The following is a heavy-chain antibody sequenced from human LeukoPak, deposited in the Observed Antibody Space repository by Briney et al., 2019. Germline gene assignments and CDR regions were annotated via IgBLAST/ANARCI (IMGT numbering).Heavy chain of an antibody. CDR1: GYTFTSYY. D-gene: IGHD6-19*01. J-gene: IGHJ4*02. CDR2: INPSGGSS. CDR3: ARSSDSIDY. Sequence: ASVKVSCKASGYTFTSYYMHWVRQAPGQGLEWMGIINPSGGSSSYAQKFQGRVTMTRGTSTSTVYMELSSLKPEDTAVYYCARSSDSIDYWGQGTLVTVSS. V-gene: IGHV1-46*01.